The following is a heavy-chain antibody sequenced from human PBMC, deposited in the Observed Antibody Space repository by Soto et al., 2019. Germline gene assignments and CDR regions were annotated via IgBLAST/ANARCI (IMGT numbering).Heavy chain of an antibody. CDR1: GYTFSSYA. V-gene: IGHV3-30-3*01. J-gene: IGHJ6*02. CDR2: ISYDGSSN. CDR3: ARDRLEYYGSGSYHYYDYGIDV. D-gene: IGHD3-10*01. Sequence: SGGSLSLSCAASGYTFSSYAMQWVRQAPRKGVEWVAVISYDGSSNYYTDSVNSRFTISRDNPKNTLYLLMNSVTAADTAVYYCARDRLEYYGSGSYHYYDYGIDVWGQGTTVTVSS.